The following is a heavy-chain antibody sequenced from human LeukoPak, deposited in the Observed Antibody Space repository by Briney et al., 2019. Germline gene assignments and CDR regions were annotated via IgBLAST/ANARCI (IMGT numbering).Heavy chain of an antibody. J-gene: IGHJ6*02. Sequence: GGSLRLSCAASGFTFSSYWMSWVRQAPGKGLEWVANIKQDGGEKYYVDSVKGRFTISRDNAKNSLYLQMNSLRAEDTAVYYCARVDHVVPRPSYYYYGLDVWGQGTTVTVSS. V-gene: IGHV3-7*01. CDR2: IKQDGGEK. CDR3: ARVDHVVPRPSYYYYGLDV. CDR1: GFTFSSYW. D-gene: IGHD2-2*01.